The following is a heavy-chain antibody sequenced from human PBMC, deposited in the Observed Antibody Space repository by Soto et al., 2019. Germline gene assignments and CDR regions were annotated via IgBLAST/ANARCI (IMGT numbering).Heavy chain of an antibody. CDR3: ERGSRYFDWLSPEYDY. CDR1: GGSISSYY. D-gene: IGHD3-9*01. Sequence: PSETLSLTCTGCGGSISSYYWSWIRQPPGKGLEWIGYIYYSGSTNYNPSLKSRVTISVDRSKNQFSLKLSSVTAADTTVDYCERGSRYFDWLSPEYDYWGQRNLLTVSS. V-gene: IGHV4-59*01. CDR2: IYYSGST. J-gene: IGHJ4*02.